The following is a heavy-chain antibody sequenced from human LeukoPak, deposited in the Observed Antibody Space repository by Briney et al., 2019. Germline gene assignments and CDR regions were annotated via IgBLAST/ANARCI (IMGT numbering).Heavy chain of an antibody. CDR2: ISWNSSSI. CDR3: AKDLFRGASWRIYYYGVDV. V-gene: IGHV3-9*01. CDR1: GFTFGDYT. J-gene: IGHJ6*01. D-gene: IGHD2-2*01. Sequence: HPGRSLRLSCAASGFTFGDYTMHWVRQAPGKGLEWVSGISWNSSSIGYADSVKGRFTISSDNAKNSLYLQMNSLRAEDTALYYCAKDLFRGASWRIYYYGVDVWGEGATVSVSS.